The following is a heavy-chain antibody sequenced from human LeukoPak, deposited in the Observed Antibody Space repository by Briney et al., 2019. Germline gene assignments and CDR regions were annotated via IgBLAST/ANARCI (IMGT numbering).Heavy chain of an antibody. CDR1: GGTFSSYA. D-gene: IGHD6-13*01. CDR2: IIPIFGTA. V-gene: IGHV1-69*13. CDR3: ATLNGSSFLYFDY. Sequence: ASVKVSCKASGGTFSSYAISWVRQAPGQGLEWMGGIIPIFGTASYAQKFQGRVTITADESTSTAYMELSSLRSEDTAVYYCATLNGSSFLYFDYWGQGTLVTVSS. J-gene: IGHJ4*02.